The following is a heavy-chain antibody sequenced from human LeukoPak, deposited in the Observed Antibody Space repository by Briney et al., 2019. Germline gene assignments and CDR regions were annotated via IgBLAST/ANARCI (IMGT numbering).Heavy chain of an antibody. D-gene: IGHD3-22*01. J-gene: IGHJ3*02. V-gene: IGHV3-53*01. CDR1: GFTFSTYW. CDR3: ARGSIVDAFDI. CDR2: IYSGGST. Sequence: PGGSLRLSCVASGFTFSTYWMSWVRQAPGKGLEWVSVIYSGGSTYYADSVKGRFTISRDNSKNTLYLQMNSLRAEDTAVYYCARGSIVDAFDIWGQGTMVTVSS.